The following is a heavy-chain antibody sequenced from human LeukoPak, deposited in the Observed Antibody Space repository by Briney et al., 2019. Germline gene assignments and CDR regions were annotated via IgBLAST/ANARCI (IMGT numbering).Heavy chain of an antibody. D-gene: IGHD4-17*01. Sequence: SETLSLTCTVSGGSISSYYWSWIRQSPGKGLEWIGYIYYSGSTNYNPSLKSRVTISVDTSKNQFSLRLMSVTAADTAIYYCARDRGTTVTRYYYAMDVWGQGTTVTVSS. V-gene: IGHV4-59*01. CDR3: ARDRGTTVTRYYYAMDV. J-gene: IGHJ6*02. CDR1: GGSISSYY. CDR2: IYYSGST.